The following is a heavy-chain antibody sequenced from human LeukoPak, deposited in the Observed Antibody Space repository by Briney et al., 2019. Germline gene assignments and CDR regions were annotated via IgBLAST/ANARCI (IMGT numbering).Heavy chain of an antibody. CDR1: GGSISSYY. V-gene: IGHV4-59*01. CDR2: IYYSGCT. D-gene: IGHD5-24*01. J-gene: IGHJ4*02. CDR3: ARASRWLRTLFDY. Sequence: SETLSPTCTVSGGSISSYYWSWIRQPPGKGLEWIGYIYYSGCTNYNPSLKSRVTISVDTSKNQFSLKLSSVTAADTAVYYCARASRWLRTLFDYWGQGTLVTVSS.